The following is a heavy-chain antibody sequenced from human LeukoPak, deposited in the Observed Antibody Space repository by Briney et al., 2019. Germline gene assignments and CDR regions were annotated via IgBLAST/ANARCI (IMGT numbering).Heavy chain of an antibody. CDR2: INYSGNT. Sequence: PSETLSLTCTVSGGSITSYYWSWIRQPPGKGLEYIAYINYSGNTNYNPSLKSRVTISVDTSKNQFSLRLSSVTAADTAVYYCARFGPDILTGYLNWFDPWGQGYLVTVSS. D-gene: IGHD3-9*01. CDR1: GGSITSYY. CDR3: ARFGPDILTGYLNWFDP. J-gene: IGHJ5*02. V-gene: IGHV4-59*01.